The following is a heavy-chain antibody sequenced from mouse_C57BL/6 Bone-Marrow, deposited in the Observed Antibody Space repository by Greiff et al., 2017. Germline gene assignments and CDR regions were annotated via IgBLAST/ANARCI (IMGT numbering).Heavy chain of an antibody. Sequence: QVQLQQPGAELVRPGSSVKLSCKASGYTFTSYWMDWVKQRPGQGLEWIGNIYPSDSETHYNQKFKDKATLTVDKSSSTAYMQRSSLTSEDSAVYYCARKGWLPYAMDYWGQGTSVTVSS. CDR1: GYTFTSYW. CDR3: ARKGWLPYAMDY. V-gene: IGHV1-61*01. CDR2: IYPSDSET. J-gene: IGHJ4*01. D-gene: IGHD2-3*01.